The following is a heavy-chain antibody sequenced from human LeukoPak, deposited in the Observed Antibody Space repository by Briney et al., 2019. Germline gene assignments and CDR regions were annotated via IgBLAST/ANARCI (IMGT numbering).Heavy chain of an antibody. CDR1: GGSISSYY. Sequence: ETLSLTCTVSGGSISSYYWSWIRQPPGKGLEWIGYIYYSGSTDYNPSLKSRVTISVDTSKNQFSLKLSSVTAADTAVYYCARDGKGYCSSTSCWGSAFDIWGQGTMVTVSS. CDR3: ARDGKGYCSSTSCWGSAFDI. D-gene: IGHD2-2*01. J-gene: IGHJ3*02. V-gene: IGHV4-59*01. CDR2: IYYSGST.